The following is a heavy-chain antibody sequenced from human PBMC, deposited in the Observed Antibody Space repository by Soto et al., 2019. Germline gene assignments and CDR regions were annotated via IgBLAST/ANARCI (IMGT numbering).Heavy chain of an antibody. CDR1: GFTFDDYA. D-gene: IGHD3-10*01. Sequence: EVQLVESGGGLVQPGRSLRLSCAASGFTFDDYAMHWVRQAPGKGLEWVSGISWNSGSIGYADSVKGRFTISRDNAKNSLYLQMNSLRAEDTALYYCAKDISYGSGSGYYGMDVWDQGTTVTVSS. CDR2: ISWNSGSI. CDR3: AKDISYGSGSGYYGMDV. J-gene: IGHJ6*02. V-gene: IGHV3-9*01.